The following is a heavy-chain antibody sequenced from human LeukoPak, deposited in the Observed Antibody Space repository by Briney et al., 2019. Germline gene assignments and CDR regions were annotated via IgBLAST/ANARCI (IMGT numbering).Heavy chain of an antibody. CDR2: ISSSSSYI. CDR1: GFTFSSYS. Sequence: GGSLRLSCAASGFTFSSYSMNWVRQAPGKGLEWVSSISSSSSYIYYADSVKGRFTISRDNAKNSLYLQMNSLRAEDTAVYYCARDDRDYYDSSGYLDAFDIWGQGTMVTVSS. D-gene: IGHD3-22*01. CDR3: ARDDRDYYDSSGYLDAFDI. J-gene: IGHJ3*02. V-gene: IGHV3-21*01.